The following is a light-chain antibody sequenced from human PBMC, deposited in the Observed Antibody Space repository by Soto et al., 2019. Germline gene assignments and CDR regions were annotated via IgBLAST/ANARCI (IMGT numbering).Light chain of an antibody. Sequence: QSVLTQPPSASGSPGQSVTISCTGTSSGVGGYNYVSWYQQHPGKAPKVMIYEVSKRPSGVPDRFSGSKSGNTASLTVSGLQAEDEADYYCSSYAGSNSVVFGGGTKLTVL. V-gene: IGLV2-8*01. CDR2: EVS. CDR3: SSYAGSNSVV. J-gene: IGLJ2*01. CDR1: SSGVGGYNY.